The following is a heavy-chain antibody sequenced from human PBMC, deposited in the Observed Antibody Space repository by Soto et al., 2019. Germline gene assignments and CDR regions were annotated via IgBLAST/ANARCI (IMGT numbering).Heavy chain of an antibody. J-gene: IGHJ5*02. CDR3: ARAYSPGLFDP. CDR1: GYTFTSYG. CDR2: ISANNGNT. D-gene: IGHD2-15*01. V-gene: IGHV1-18*01. Sequence: QVQLVQSGAEVKKRGASVKVSCKASGYTFTSYGISWVRQAPGQGLEWMGWISANNGNTKYAQNFQGRVTMTTDTSTSTAYMELRSLRSDDTAVYYCARAYSPGLFDPWGQGTLVTVSS.